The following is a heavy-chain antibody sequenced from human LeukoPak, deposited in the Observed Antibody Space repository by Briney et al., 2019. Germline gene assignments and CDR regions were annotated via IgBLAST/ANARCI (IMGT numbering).Heavy chain of an antibody. CDR1: GFTFSNYW. V-gene: IGHV3-7*03. CDR2: INRDGSER. Sequence: GGSLRLSCAASGFTFSNYWMAWVRQAPGKGLEWVANINRDGSERYYVDSVKGRFTISRDDAKSSLYLQMNSLRAEDTAVYYCARRNAMDVWGQGTTVIVFS. CDR3: ARRNAMDV. J-gene: IGHJ6*02.